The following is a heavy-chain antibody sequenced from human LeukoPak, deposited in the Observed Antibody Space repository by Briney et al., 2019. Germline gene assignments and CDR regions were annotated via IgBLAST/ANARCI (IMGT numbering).Heavy chain of an antibody. CDR1: GSTFSSYA. CDR2: ISGSGGST. D-gene: IGHD4-17*01. J-gene: IGHJ4*02. Sequence: PGGSLRLSCAASGSTFSSYAMSWVRQAPGKGLEWVSAISGSGGSTSYADSVKGRFTISRDNSKKTLYLQMKSLRAEDTAVYYCAKDPGGYGDYLDYWGQGTLVTVSS. CDR3: AKDPGGYGDYLDY. V-gene: IGHV3-23*01.